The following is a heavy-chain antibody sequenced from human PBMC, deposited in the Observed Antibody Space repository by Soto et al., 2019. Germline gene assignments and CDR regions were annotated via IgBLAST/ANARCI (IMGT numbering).Heavy chain of an antibody. CDR2: ISSSSSTI. Sequence: GGSLRLSCAASGFTFSSYSMNWVRQAPGKGLEWVSYISSSSSTIYYADSVKGRFTISRDNAKNSLYLQMNSLRDEDTAVYYCARDRYVLRYFDWLSSGAFDIWGQGTMVTVSS. CDR1: GFTFSSYS. V-gene: IGHV3-48*02. CDR3: ARDRYVLRYFDWLSSGAFDI. D-gene: IGHD3-9*01. J-gene: IGHJ3*02.